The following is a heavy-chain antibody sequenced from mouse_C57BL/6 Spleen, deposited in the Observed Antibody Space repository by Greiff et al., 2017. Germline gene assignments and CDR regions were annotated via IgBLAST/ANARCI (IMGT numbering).Heavy chain of an antibody. J-gene: IGHJ4*01. D-gene: IGHD2-13*01. V-gene: IGHV5-17*01. CDR2: ISSGSSTI. Sequence: EVPGVESGGGLVKPGGSLKLSCAASGFNFSDYGMHWVRQAPEKGLEWVAYISSGSSTIYYADTVKGRFTISRDNDKNTLFLEKTSLRSEDTAMYYCASTVTGAMGYWGQGASVTVSS. CDR1: GFNFSDYG. CDR3: ASTVTGAMGY.